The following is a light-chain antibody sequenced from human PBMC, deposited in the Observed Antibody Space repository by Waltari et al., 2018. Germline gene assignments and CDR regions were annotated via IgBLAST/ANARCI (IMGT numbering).Light chain of an antibody. CDR3: QQLHSYPIT. CDR2: DAS. Sequence: AIHLTQSPSSLSASVGDRITITCRASHGISSALAWYQQKPGESPQFLIYDASSLQSGVPSRFSGSASGTDFTLTITSLQPEDFATYYCQQLHSYPITFGQGTRLEIK. V-gene: IGKV1-13*02. J-gene: IGKJ5*01. CDR1: HGISSA.